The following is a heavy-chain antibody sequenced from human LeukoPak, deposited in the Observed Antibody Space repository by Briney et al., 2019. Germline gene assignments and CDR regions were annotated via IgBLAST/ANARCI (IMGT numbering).Heavy chain of an antibody. CDR2: INPNSGGT. Sequence: ASVKVSCKASGYTFTGYYMHWVRQAPGQGLEWMGWINPNSGGTNYAQKFQGRVTMTRDTSISTAYMELSRLRSDDTAVYYCARDFLPHGDYVAFDIWGQGTMVTVSS. D-gene: IGHD4-17*01. CDR1: GYTFTGYY. J-gene: IGHJ3*02. CDR3: ARDFLPHGDYVAFDI. V-gene: IGHV1-2*02.